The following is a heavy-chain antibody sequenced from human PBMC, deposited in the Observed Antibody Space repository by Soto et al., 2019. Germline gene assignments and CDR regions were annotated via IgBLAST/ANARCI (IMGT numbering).Heavy chain of an antibody. V-gene: IGHV4-59*01. D-gene: IGHD5-12*01. CDR1: GGSITSYY. CDR2: IYYSGST. CDR3: ARDRGDGYNWDY. Sequence: ASETLSLTCTVSGGSITSYYWSWIRQPPGKGLEWIGYIYYSGSTNYNPSLKSRVTMSVDTSKNQFSLKLRSVTAADTAVYYCARDRGDGYNWDYWGQGTLVTVSS. J-gene: IGHJ4*02.